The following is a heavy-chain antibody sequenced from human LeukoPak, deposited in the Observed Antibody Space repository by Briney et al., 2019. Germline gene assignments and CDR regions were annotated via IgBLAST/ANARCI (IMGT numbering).Heavy chain of an antibody. CDR3: ARNYGGNSGWFDP. Sequence: SETLSFTCAVYGGSFSGYYWSWIRQPPGKGLEWIGEINHSGSTNYNPSLKSRVTISVDTSKNQFSLKLSSVTAADTAVYYCARNYGGNSGWFDPWGQGTLVTVSS. V-gene: IGHV4-34*01. D-gene: IGHD4-23*01. J-gene: IGHJ5*02. CDR2: INHSGST. CDR1: GGSFSGYY.